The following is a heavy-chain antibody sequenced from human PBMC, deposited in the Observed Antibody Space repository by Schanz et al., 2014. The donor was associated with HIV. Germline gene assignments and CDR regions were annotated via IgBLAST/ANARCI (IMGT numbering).Heavy chain of an antibody. J-gene: IGHJ6*02. V-gene: IGHV3-23*01. CDR2: ISISGHST. Sequence: EVQLLESGGGLKQPGGSLRLSCVVSGFTLKTYAMTWVRQAPGKGLEWVSGISISGHSTYYADSVKGRFTISRDISKKALYLQMNSLRVEDTAVYYCASTVYPYTGSSDYYYGMDVWGQGTTVTVSS. D-gene: IGHD6-6*01. CDR3: ASTVYPYTGSSDYYYGMDV. CDR1: GFTLKTYA.